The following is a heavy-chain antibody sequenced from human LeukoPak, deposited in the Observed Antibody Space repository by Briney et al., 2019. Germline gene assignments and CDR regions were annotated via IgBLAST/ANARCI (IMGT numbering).Heavy chain of an antibody. CDR2: ISAYNGNT. D-gene: IGHD3-22*01. J-gene: IGHJ4*02. V-gene: IGHV1-18*01. CDR1: GYTFSNYG. CDR3: ARDAKYPPPYYDSSGYDYFDY. Sequence: AASVKVSCKASGYTFSNYGIIWVRQAPGQGLEWMGWISAYNGNTNYAQKLQGRVTMTTDTSTSTAYMELRSLRSDDTAVYYCARDAKYPPPYYDSSGYDYFDYWGQGTLVTVSS.